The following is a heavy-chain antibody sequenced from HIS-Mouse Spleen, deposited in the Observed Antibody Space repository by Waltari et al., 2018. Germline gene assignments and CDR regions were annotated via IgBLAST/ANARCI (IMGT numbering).Heavy chain of an antibody. Sequence: QVQLVESGGGVVQPGRSLRLSCAASGFTFSSYAMHWVRQAPGKGLEWVAVMSYDGSNKYYADAEKGRFTISRDKSKNTLYLQMNSLRAEDTAVYYCARDEAGYSSGWYPDYWGQGTLVTVSS. CDR3: ARDEAGYSSGWYPDY. J-gene: IGHJ4*02. D-gene: IGHD6-19*01. CDR2: MSYDGSNK. CDR1: GFTFSSYA. V-gene: IGHV3-30-3*01.